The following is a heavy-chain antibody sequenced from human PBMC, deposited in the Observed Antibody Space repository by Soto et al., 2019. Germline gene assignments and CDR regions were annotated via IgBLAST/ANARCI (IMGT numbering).Heavy chain of an antibody. CDR2: IYYSGRT. Sequence: PSETLSLTCSVSGGSISSYYWSWIRQPPGKGLEWIGYIYYSGRTYYNPSLKSRVSISIDTSKNQFSLHLSSVTAADTAVYYCARWVEVSLDYFDSWGQGNPVTVSS. J-gene: IGHJ4*02. CDR3: ARWVEVSLDYFDS. CDR1: GGSISSYY. D-gene: IGHD2-15*01. V-gene: IGHV4-59*12.